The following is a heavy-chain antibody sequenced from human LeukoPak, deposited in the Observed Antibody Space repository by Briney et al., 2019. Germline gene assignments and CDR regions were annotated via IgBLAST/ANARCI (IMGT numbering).Heavy chain of an antibody. V-gene: IGHV1-18*01. CDR1: GYTFTSYG. Sequence: ASVKVSCKASGYTFTSYGISWVRQAPGQGLEWMGWISAYNGNTNYAQKLQGRVTMTTDTSTSTAYMELRSLRSDDPAVYYCARDRGYYDSSGYYYFDYWGQGTLVTVSS. CDR2: ISAYNGNT. CDR3: ARDRGYYDSSGYYYFDY. J-gene: IGHJ4*02. D-gene: IGHD3-22*01.